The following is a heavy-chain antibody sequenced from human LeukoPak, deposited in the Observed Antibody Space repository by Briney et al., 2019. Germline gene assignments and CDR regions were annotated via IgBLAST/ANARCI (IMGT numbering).Heavy chain of an antibody. CDR1: GFTFSSYG. V-gene: IGHV3-23*01. Sequence: GGSLRLSCAASGFTFSSYGMSWVRQAPGKGLEWVSAISGSGGSTYYADSVKGRFTISRDNSKNTLYLQMNSLRAEDTAVYYCAKALSERVVWWLRTVDYWGQGTLVTVSS. J-gene: IGHJ4*02. CDR3: AKALSERVVWWLRTVDY. D-gene: IGHD5-12*01. CDR2: ISGSGGST.